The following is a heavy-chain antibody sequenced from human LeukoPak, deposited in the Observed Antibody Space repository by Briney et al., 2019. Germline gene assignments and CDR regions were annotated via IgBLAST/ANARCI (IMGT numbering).Heavy chain of an antibody. CDR2: IKHDGSEE. Sequence: GGSLRLSCAASGFTFSSYWMSWVRQAPGKGLEWVANIKHDGSEEVYVDSVKGRFSISRDNAKNSLFLQMNTLRAEDTAVYYCAGDPYSSTWSYGMDVWGQGTTVTVSS. CDR1: GFTFSSYW. CDR3: AGDPYSSTWSYGMDV. V-gene: IGHV3-7*05. J-gene: IGHJ6*02. D-gene: IGHD6-6*01.